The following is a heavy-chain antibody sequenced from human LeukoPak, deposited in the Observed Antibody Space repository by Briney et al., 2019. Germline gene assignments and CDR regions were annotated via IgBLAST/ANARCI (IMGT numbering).Heavy chain of an antibody. CDR3: ARVTVDNYYYYMDV. Sequence: GASVKVSCKASGYTFTSYFMHWVRQAPGQGLEWMGIINPRGTSTNYAQKFQGRVTITADKSTSTAYMELSSLRSEDTAVYYCARVTVDNYYYYMDVWGKGTTVTVSS. CDR2: INPRGTST. J-gene: IGHJ6*03. CDR1: GYTFTSYF. V-gene: IGHV1-46*01. D-gene: IGHD4-23*01.